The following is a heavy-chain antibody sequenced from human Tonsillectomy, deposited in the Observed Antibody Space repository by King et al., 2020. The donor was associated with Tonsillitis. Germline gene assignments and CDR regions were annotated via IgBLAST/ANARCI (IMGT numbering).Heavy chain of an antibody. D-gene: IGHD3-22*01. CDR2: ISAYNGDT. Sequence: VQLVQSGAEVKKPGASVKVSCKASGYTFSSYGISWVRQAPGHGLEWMGWISAYNGDTNYAQKFQGRVTMTTDTSTSTAYMELRSLRSDDAAVYFCARDPLLYYDTSGQSAFDIWGQGTMVTVSS. CDR3: ARDPLLYYDTSGQSAFDI. V-gene: IGHV1-18*01. J-gene: IGHJ3*02. CDR1: GYTFSSYG.